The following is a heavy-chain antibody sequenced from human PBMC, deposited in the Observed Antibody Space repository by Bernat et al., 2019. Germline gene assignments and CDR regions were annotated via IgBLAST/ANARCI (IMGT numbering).Heavy chain of an antibody. D-gene: IGHD2-21*02. CDR3: ARSLLVTSRNDAFEI. CDR1: GFTFSRYS. V-gene: IGHV3-21*01. J-gene: IGHJ3*02. CDR2: ISRSGGSI. Sequence: EVQLVESGGGLVKPGGSLRLSCAASGFTFSRYSMNWVRQAPGKGLEWVSSISRSGGSIYYADSVKGRFTISRDNAKNSLFLRMDSLSAEDTAVYYCARSLLVTSRNDAFEIWGQGPTVTVSS.